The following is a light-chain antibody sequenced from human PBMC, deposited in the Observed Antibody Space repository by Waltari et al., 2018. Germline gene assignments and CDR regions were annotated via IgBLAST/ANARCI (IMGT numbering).Light chain of an antibody. CDR3: QQYGSSPFT. V-gene: IGKV3-20*01. CDR2: GAS. CDR1: QRVSSSY. Sequence: EIVLTKSPGTLSLSPGERATLSCRASQRVSSSYLAWYQQKPGQAPRLLIYGASSRATGIPDRFSGSGSGTDFTLTISRLEPEDVAVYYCQQYGSSPFTFGPGTKVDIK. J-gene: IGKJ3*01.